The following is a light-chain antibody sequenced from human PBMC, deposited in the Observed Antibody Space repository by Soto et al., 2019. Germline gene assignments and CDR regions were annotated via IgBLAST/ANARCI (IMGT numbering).Light chain of an antibody. J-gene: IGKJ5*01. Sequence: DIQMTQFPSSLCASVGDTVTMTCRASQSIRKLLAWYQQKPGKAPKLLIFDASSYESGVPLRFSGSGSGTEFTLTISSLQPDDFATYCCQQYKSHSPVTFGQGTQLEIK. CDR3: QQYKSHSPVT. CDR1: QSIRKL. CDR2: DAS. V-gene: IGKV1-5*01.